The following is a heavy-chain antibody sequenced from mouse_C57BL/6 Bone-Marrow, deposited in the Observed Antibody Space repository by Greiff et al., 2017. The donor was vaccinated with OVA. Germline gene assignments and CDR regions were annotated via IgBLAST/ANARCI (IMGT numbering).Heavy chain of an antibody. CDR1: GISITTGNYR. D-gene: IGHD1-1*01. CDR2: IYYSGTI. J-gene: IGHJ1*03. CDR3: ARDRYYGSSYGYFDV. V-gene: IGHV3-5*01. Sequence: EVKVEESGPGLVKPSQTVFLTCTVTGISITTGNYRWSWIRQFPGNKLEWIGYIYYSGTITYNPSLTSRTTITRDTPKNQFFLEMNSLTAEDTATYYCARDRYYGSSYGYFDVWGTGTTVTVSS.